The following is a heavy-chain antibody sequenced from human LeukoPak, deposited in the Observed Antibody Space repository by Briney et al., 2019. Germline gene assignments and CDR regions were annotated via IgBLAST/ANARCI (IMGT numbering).Heavy chain of an antibody. CDR3: ARDPGSDTGGNY. J-gene: IGHJ4*02. V-gene: IGHV3-9*01. Sequence: GGSLRLSCAASGFTFDDYAMHWVRQAPGKGLEWVSGISWNSGSIGYADSVKGRFTISRDNAKNSLYLQMNSLRAEDTAVYYCARDPGSDTGGNYWGQGTLVTVSS. CDR1: GFTFDDYA. CDR2: ISWNSGSI. D-gene: IGHD3-16*01.